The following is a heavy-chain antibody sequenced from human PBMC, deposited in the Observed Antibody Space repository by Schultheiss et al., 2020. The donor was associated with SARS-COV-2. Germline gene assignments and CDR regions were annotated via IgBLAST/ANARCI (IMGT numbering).Heavy chain of an antibody. D-gene: IGHD2-21*01. Sequence: GGSLRLSCAASGFTFSSYAMSWVRQAPGKGLEWVSIISGRGGGTDYADSVKGRFTISRDNSKNTLYLQMNSLRAEDTAVYYCARGRLGVVLRGLWFDPWGQGTLVTVSS. J-gene: IGHJ5*02. CDR2: ISGRGGGT. CDR1: GFTFSSYA. V-gene: IGHV3-23*01. CDR3: ARGRLGVVLRGLWFDP.